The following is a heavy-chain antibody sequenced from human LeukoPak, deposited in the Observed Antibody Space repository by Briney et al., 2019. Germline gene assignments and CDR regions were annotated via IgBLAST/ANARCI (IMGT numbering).Heavy chain of an antibody. CDR2: IYTSGRT. CDR1: GVSINNYY. J-gene: IGHJ4*02. V-gene: IGHV4-4*07. CDR3: AKLGIQWELRLDY. D-gene: IGHD1-26*01. Sequence: SETLSLTCTVSGVSINNYYWTWIRQPAGKGLEWIGHIYTSGRTNYNPSLKSRVTMSVDTSKNQFSLKLSSVTAADTAVYYCAKLGIQWELRLDYWGQGTLVTVSS.